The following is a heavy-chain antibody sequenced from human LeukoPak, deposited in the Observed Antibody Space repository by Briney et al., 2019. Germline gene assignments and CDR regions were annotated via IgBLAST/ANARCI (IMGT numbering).Heavy chain of an antibody. CDR3: ATLRVVRGVIITFHFDY. J-gene: IGHJ4*02. D-gene: IGHD3-10*01. CDR2: FDPEDGET. V-gene: IGHV1-24*01. Sequence: ASVKVSCKASGYTFTAYYMHWVRQAPGQGLEWMGGFDPEDGETIYAQKFQGRVTMTEDTSTDTAYMELSSLRSEDTAVYYCATLRVVRGVIITFHFDYWGQGTLVTVSS. CDR1: GYTFTAYY.